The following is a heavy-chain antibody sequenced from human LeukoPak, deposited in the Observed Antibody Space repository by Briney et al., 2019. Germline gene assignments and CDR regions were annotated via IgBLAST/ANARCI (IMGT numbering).Heavy chain of an antibody. D-gene: IGHD3-3*01. CDR2: IYNSGNT. Sequence: PPETLSLTCTVSGGFISSYYWSWIRQPPGKGLEWIGYIYNSGNTNYNPSLKSRVTISVDTSKNQFSLKVSSVTAADTAVYYCARIWGGISYMDVWGKGTTVTISS. V-gene: IGHV4-59*01. CDR1: GGFISSYY. CDR3: ARIWGGISYMDV. J-gene: IGHJ6*03.